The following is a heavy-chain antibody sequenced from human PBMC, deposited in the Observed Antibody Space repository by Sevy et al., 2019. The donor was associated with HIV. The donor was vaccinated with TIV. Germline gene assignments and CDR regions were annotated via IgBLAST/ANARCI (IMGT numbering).Heavy chain of an antibody. CDR1: GYSFPSFW. V-gene: IGHV5-51*01. D-gene: IGHD2-2*02. J-gene: IGHJ3*02. CDR2: IYPGDSDT. Sequence: GESLKISCKGSGYSFPSFWIGWVCQMPGKGLEWMGIIYPGDSDTRYSPSFQGQVTISADKSISTAYLQWSSLKASDTAMYYCARPSGPDCSSTSCYNYDAFDIWGQGTMVTVSS. CDR3: ARPSGPDCSSTSCYNYDAFDI.